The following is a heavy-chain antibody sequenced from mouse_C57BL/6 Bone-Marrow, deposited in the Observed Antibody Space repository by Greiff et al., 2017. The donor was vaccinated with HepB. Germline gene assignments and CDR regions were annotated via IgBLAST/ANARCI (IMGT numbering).Heavy chain of an antibody. J-gene: IGHJ4*01. D-gene: IGHD2-3*01. CDR3: ANIYDGYLYAMDY. CDR2: INPSSGYT. V-gene: IGHV1-7*01. CDR1: GYTFTSYW. Sequence: QVQLQQSGAELAKPGASVKLSCKASGYTFTSYWMHWVKQRPGQGLEWIGYINPSSGYTKYNQKFKDKATLTADKSSSTAYMQLSSLTYEDSAVYYCANIYDGYLYAMDYWGQGTSVTVSS.